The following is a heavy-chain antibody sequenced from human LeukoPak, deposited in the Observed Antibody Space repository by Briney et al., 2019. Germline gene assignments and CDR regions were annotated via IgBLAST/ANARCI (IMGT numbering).Heavy chain of an antibody. V-gene: IGHV3-23*01. Sequence: AGGSLRLSCAASGFTFSTYGMTWVRQAPGKGLEWVSAISGSGGSTYYADSVKGRFTISRDNSKNTLYLQMNSLRAEDTAVYYCAKAPVFSPNWFDPWGQGTLVTVSS. D-gene: IGHD3-10*01. CDR3: AKAPVFSPNWFDP. CDR1: GFTFSTYG. J-gene: IGHJ5*02. CDR2: ISGSGGST.